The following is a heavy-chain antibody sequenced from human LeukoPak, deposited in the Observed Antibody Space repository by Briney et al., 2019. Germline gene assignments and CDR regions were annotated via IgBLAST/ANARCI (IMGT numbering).Heavy chain of an antibody. V-gene: IGHV1-2*02. CDR1: GYTFTGYY. J-gene: IGHJ5*02. Sequence: VGSVKVSCKASGYTFTGYYMHWVRQAPGQGLEWMGWIYPNSGGTNYAQKFQGRVTMTRDTSISTAYMELSRLRSDDTAVYYCARGRGYCSSTSCYSLWFDPWGQGTLVTVSS. D-gene: IGHD2-2*02. CDR3: ARGRGYCSSTSCYSLWFDP. CDR2: IYPNSGGT.